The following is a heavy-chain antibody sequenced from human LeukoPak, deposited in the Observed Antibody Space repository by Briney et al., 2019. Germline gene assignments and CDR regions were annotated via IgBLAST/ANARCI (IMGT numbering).Heavy chain of an antibody. CDR2: IWFDGSKN. V-gene: IGHV3-33*01. D-gene: IGHD1-1*01. Sequence: GRSLRLSCAASGFTFSSYGMHWVRQAPGKGLEWVAVIWFDGSKNDYADSVKGRFTISGDNSKNTLYLQMNSLRAEDTAVYYCARGWTGTTPEYFDYWGQGTLVTVSS. CDR3: ARGWTGTTPEYFDY. CDR1: GFTFSSYG. J-gene: IGHJ4*02.